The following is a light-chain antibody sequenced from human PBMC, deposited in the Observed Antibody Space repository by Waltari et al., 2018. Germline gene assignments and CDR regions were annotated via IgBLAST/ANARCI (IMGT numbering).Light chain of an antibody. J-gene: IGKJ2*01. CDR3: QHYNIWPPGYT. CDR1: QSVGSN. Sequence: EMVMTQSPATLSVSPGERATLSCRASQSVGSNVAWYQQKPGQAPRLRIYGASARATVTPGRLSGSGSGTEFTLTISSLQSEDFAVYYCQHYNIWPPGYTFGQGTKLEIK. CDR2: GAS. V-gene: IGKV3-15*01.